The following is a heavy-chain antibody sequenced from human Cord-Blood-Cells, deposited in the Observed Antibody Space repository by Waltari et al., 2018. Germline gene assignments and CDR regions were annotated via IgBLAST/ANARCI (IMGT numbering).Heavy chain of an antibody. CDR2: INHSGST. D-gene: IGHD3-22*01. V-gene: IGHV4-34*01. CDR3: ARTLYDSSGYYSDAFDI. CDR1: GGSFRGYY. J-gene: IGHJ3*02. Sequence: QVQLQQGGAGLLKPSETLSLTCAVYGGSFRGYYWSWIRQPPGKGLEWIGEINHSGSTNYNPSLKSRVTISVDTSKNQFSLKLSSVTAADTAVYYCARTLYDSSGYYSDAFDIWGQGTMVTVSS.